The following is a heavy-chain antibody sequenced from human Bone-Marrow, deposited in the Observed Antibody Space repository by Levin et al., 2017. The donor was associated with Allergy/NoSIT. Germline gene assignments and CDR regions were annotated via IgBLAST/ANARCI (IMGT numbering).Heavy chain of an antibody. CDR1: GFTFSNSW. V-gene: IGHV3-7*01. CDR3: ARDQFRKATIGARWFEP. Sequence: GESLKISCAASGFTFSNSWMSWVRQTPGKGLEWVSNIKEDGSEKYYVDSVKGRFTIFRDNAKNSLYVQINSLRAEDTAVYYCARDQFRKATIGARWFEPSAQGALVIVSS. D-gene: IGHD5-24*01. J-gene: IGHJ5*02. CDR2: IKEDGSEK.